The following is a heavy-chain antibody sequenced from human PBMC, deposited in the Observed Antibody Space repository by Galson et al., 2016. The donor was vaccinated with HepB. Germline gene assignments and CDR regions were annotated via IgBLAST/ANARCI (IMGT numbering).Heavy chain of an antibody. CDR1: GGSISGGGYS. V-gene: IGHV4-30-2*01. D-gene: IGHD3-16*01. CDR2: VSQSGGT. CDR3: DRGLRMTVLGLGMSNWLDP. Sequence: TLSPTCDVSGGSISGGGYSWSWIRQPPGQGLEWIGYVSQSGGTNYSPSLKSRDTISTDMSKNQFSLRVTSVTAADTAVYYCDRGLRMTVLGLGMSNWLDPWGQGILVTV. J-gene: IGHJ5*02.